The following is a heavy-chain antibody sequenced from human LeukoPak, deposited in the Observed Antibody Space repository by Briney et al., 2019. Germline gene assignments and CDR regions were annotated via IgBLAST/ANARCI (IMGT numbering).Heavy chain of an antibody. J-gene: IGHJ4*02. CDR2: ISGSGGST. D-gene: IGHD6-13*01. CDR1: AFTFSSYA. V-gene: IGHV3-23*01. Sequence: GGSLRLSCAASAFTFSSYAMSWVRHAPGKGLEWVSAISGSGGSTYYAHSVKGRFTISRDNSKNTLYLQMNSLRAEDTAVYYCASLAAAGVDYWGQGTLVTVSS. CDR3: ASLAAAGVDY.